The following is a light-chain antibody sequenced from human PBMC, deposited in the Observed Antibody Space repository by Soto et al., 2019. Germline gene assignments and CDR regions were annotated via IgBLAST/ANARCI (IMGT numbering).Light chain of an antibody. Sequence: QSVLTQPRSVSGSPGQSVTISCTGSSSDVGGYTYVSWYQHHPDKVHKLIIFGVSKRPSGVPDRFSGSKSGNTASLTISGLQAADEADDFCCSYAGTYTVFFGGGTKVTGL. J-gene: IGLJ2*01. V-gene: IGLV2-11*01. CDR2: GVS. CDR1: SSDVGGYTY. CDR3: CSYAGTYTVF.